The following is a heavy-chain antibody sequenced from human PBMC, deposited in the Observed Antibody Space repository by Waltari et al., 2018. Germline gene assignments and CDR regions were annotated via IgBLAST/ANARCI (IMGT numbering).Heavy chain of an antibody. CDR3: AHIPYDFWSGNEMAFDI. V-gene: IGHV2-5*01. CDR1: GFSLSTSGVG. D-gene: IGHD3-3*01. J-gene: IGHJ3*02. Sequence: QITLKESGPTLVKPTQTLTLTCTFSGFSLSTSGVGVGWIRQPPGKALEWLALIYWNDDKRYSPSLKSRLTITKDTSKNQVVLTMTNMDPVDTATYYCAHIPYDFWSGNEMAFDIWGQGTMVTVSS. CDR2: IYWNDDK.